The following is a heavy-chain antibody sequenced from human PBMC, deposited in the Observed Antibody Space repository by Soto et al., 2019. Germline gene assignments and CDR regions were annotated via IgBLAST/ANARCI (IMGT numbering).Heavy chain of an antibody. V-gene: IGHV3-30*18. CDR3: AKDAPVATIIFRIDGMDV. CDR2: ISYDGSNK. Sequence: QVQLVESGGGVVQPGRSLRLSCAASGFTFSSYGMHWVRQAPGKGLEWVAVISYDGSNKYYADSVKGRFTISRDNSKNTLYLQMNSLRAEDTAVYYCAKDAPVATIIFRIDGMDVWGQGTTVTVSS. CDR1: GFTFSSYG. J-gene: IGHJ6*02. D-gene: IGHD5-12*01.